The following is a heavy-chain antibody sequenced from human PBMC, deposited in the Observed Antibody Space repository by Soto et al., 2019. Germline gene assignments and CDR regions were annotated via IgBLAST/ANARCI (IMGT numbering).Heavy chain of an antibody. Sequence: GGSLRLSCTASGFTFGDYAMSWFRQAPGKEPEWVGFIRSKAYGGTTEYAASVKGRFTISRDDSKIIAYLHMNSLKTEDTAVYYCTRVEGYYYYYGMDVWGQGTTVTVS. V-gene: IGHV3-49*03. CDR1: GFTFGDYA. CDR2: IRSKAYGGTT. J-gene: IGHJ6*02. CDR3: TRVEGYYYYYGMDV.